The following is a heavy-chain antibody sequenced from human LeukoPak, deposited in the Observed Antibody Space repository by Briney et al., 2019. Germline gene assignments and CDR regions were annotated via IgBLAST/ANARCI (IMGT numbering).Heavy chain of an antibody. Sequence: SETLSLTCTVSGGSISSYYCSWIRQPPGKGLEWIGYMYYSGSTNYIPSLKSRVTISVDMSKNQFSLKLSSVTAADTAVYYCVRSSTYHLFDDWGQGTLVTVSS. D-gene: IGHD2-15*01. CDR3: VRSSTYHLFDD. V-gene: IGHV4-59*08. J-gene: IGHJ4*02. CDR2: MYYSGST. CDR1: GGSISSYY.